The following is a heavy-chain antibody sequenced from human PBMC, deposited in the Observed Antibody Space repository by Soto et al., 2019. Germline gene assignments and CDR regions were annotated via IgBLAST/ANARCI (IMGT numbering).Heavy chain of an antibody. CDR3: ATAEVDY. V-gene: IGHV3-74*03. CDR1: GFTFGDYW. J-gene: IGHJ4*02. Sequence: PVGSLRLSCAASGFTFGDYWMHWVRQPPGKGPEWVSRMTGDGRTTQYADSVKGRFTASRDNATSTLYLQMNSLRAEDTAVYYCATAEVDYWGPGTLVTVSS. CDR2: MTGDGRTT.